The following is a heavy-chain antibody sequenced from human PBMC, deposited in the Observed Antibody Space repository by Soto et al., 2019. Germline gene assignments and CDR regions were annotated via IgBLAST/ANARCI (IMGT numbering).Heavy chain of an antibody. CDR1: GYTFTGYY. Sequence: ASVKVSCKASGYTFTGYYMRWVRQAPGQGLEWMGWINPNSGGTNYAQKFQGRVTMTRDTSISTAYMELSRLRSDDTAVYYCARGGYGGYVNAFDYWGQGTLVTVCS. CDR3: ARGGYGGYVNAFDY. D-gene: IGHD5-12*01. V-gene: IGHV1-2*02. J-gene: IGHJ4*02. CDR2: INPNSGGT.